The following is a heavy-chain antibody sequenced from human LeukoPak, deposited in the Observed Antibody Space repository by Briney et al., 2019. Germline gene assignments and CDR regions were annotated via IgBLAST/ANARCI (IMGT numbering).Heavy chain of an antibody. Sequence: SETLSLTCTVSGGSVSSGSYYWSWIRQPPGKGLEWIGYIYYSGSTNYNPSLKSRVTMSVDTSKNQFSLKLSSVTAADTAVYYCARDRVAARIDAFDIWGQGTMVTVSS. CDR3: ARDRVAARIDAFDI. CDR1: GGSVSSGSYY. CDR2: IYYSGST. V-gene: IGHV4-61*01. J-gene: IGHJ3*02. D-gene: IGHD6-6*01.